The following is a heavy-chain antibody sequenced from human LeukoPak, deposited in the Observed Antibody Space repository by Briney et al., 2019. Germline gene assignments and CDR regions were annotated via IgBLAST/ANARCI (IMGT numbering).Heavy chain of an antibody. J-gene: IGHJ4*02. V-gene: IGHV1-2*02. Sequence: ASVKVSCKASGYTFTGYYMHWVRQAPGQGLEWMGWINPNSGGTNYAQKFQGRVTMTRDTSISTAYMELSRLRSDDTAVYYCAKSQYNWNDVGSDHWGQGTLVTVSS. CDR2: INPNSGGT. CDR3: AKSQYNWNDVGSDH. CDR1: GYTFTGYY. D-gene: IGHD1-1*01.